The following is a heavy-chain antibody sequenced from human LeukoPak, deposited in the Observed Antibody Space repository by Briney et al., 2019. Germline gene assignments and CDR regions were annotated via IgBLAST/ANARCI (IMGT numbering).Heavy chain of an antibody. CDR3: ARASGDIVETATMGSY. D-gene: IGHD5-18*01. CDR2: ISSSSSSI. J-gene: IGHJ4*02. CDR1: GFTFSSYS. Sequence: GGSLRLSCAASGFTFSSYSMNWVRQAPGKGLEWVSSISSSSSSIYYADSVKGRFTTSRDNAKNSLYLQMNSLRAEDTAVYYCARASGDIVETATMGSYWGQGTLVTGSS. V-gene: IGHV3-21*01.